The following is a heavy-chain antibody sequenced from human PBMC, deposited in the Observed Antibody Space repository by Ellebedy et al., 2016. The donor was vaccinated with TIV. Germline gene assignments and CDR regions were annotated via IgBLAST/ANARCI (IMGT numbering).Heavy chain of an antibody. CDR3: ARGRERLGYYGMDV. D-gene: IGHD6-25*01. Sequence: GESLKISCAASGITFSGLTFSSFWMQWVRQPPGQGLVWVSRINAAGSSTDYADSVKGRFTISRDNAKNTLYLEMNSLRAEDTAVYYCARGRERLGYYGMDVWGQGTTVTVSS. J-gene: IGHJ6*02. CDR2: INAAGSST. V-gene: IGHV3-74*01. CDR1: GITFSGLTFSSFW.